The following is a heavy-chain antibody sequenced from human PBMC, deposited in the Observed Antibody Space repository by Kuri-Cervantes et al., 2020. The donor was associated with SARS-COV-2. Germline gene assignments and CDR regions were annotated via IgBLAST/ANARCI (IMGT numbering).Heavy chain of an antibody. D-gene: IGHD3-3*01. J-gene: IGHJ4*02. Sequence: SETLSLTCVVSGGSISSGGYFWSWIRQPPGKGLEWIGYIYHSGSTYYNPSLKSRVTISVDRSKNQFSLKLRSVTAADTAVYYCATPFGVVPYWGRGTLVTVSS. CDR2: IYHSGST. CDR1: GGSISSGGYF. CDR3: ATPFGVVPY. V-gene: IGHV4-30-2*01.